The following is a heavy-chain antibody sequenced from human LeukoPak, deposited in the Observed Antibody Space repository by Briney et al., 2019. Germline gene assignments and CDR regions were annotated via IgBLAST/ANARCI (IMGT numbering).Heavy chain of an antibody. V-gene: IGHV1-69*13. CDR2: IIPIFGTA. CDR3: ARGYPRALAARPPYYFDY. D-gene: IGHD6-6*01. CDR1: GGAFSSYA. J-gene: IGHJ4*02. Sequence: GASVKVSCKASGGAFSSYAISWVRQAPGQGLEWMGAIIPIFGTANYAQKFQGRVTITADESTSTAYMELSSLRSEDTAVYYCARGYPRALAARPPYYFDYWGQGTLVTVSS.